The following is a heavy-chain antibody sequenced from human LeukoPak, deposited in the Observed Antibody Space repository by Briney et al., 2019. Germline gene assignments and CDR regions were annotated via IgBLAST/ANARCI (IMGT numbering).Heavy chain of an antibody. D-gene: IGHD6-13*01. CDR2: IIPIFGTA. V-gene: IGHV1-69*13. CDR3: ARDRVRGSSWYYFDY. J-gene: IGHJ4*02. CDR1: GGTFSIYA. Sequence: ASVKVSCKASGGTFSIYAIRWVRQAPGQGLEWMGGIIPIFGTANYAQKFQGRVTITADESTSTAYMELSSLRSEDTAVYYCARDRVRGSSWYYFDYWGQGTLVTVSS.